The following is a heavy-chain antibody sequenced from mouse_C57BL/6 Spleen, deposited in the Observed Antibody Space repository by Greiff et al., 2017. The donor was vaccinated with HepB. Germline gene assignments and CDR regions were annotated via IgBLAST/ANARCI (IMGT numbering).Heavy chain of an antibody. Sequence: VQLQQSGAELVKPGASVKISCKASGYAFSSYWMNWVKQRPGKGLEWIGQIYPGDGDTNYNGKFKGKATLTADKSSSTAYMQLSSLTSEDSAVYFCARGFITTVVGFDYWGQGTTLTVSS. CDR2: IYPGDGDT. V-gene: IGHV1-80*01. CDR1: GYAFSSYW. D-gene: IGHD1-1*01. CDR3: ARGFITTVVGFDY. J-gene: IGHJ2*01.